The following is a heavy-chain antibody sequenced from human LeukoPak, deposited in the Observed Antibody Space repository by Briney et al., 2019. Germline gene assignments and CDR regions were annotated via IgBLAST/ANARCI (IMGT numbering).Heavy chain of an antibody. CDR2: ISSSSSYI. CDR3: ARDSEWELDEYFQH. CDR1: GFTFSSYS. J-gene: IGHJ1*01. V-gene: IGHV3-21*01. D-gene: IGHD1-26*01. Sequence: GGSLRLSCAASGFTFSSYSMNWVRQAPGKGLEWVSSISSSSSYIYYADSVKGRFTISRDNAKNSLYLQVNSLRAEDTAVYHCARDSEWELDEYFQHWGQGTLVTVSS.